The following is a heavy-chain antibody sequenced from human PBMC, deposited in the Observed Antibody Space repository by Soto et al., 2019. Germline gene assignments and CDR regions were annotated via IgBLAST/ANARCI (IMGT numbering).Heavy chain of an antibody. Sequence: GSSVKVSCTASGGNFRSEAISWVRQAPGHGLEWMGRIIPMFSTPHYAQKFQGRVTIIANESTTTVNMEMRGLTYEDTAVYYCARAQFPDILTADDYGMEVGG. CDR3: ARAQFPDILTADDYGMEV. D-gene: IGHD3-9*01. CDR2: IIPMFSTP. CDR1: GGNFRSEA. V-gene: IGHV1-69*13. J-gene: IGHJ6*02.